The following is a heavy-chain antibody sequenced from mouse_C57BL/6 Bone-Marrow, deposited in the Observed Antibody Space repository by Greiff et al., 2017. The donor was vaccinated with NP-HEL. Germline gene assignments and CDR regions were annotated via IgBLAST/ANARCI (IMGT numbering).Heavy chain of an antibody. V-gene: IGHV3-8*01. CDR1: GYSITSDY. Sequence: EVKAEESGPGLAKPSQTLSLTCSVTGYSITSDYWNWIRKFPGNKLEYMGYISYSGSTYYNPSLKSRISITRDTSKNQYYLQLNSVTTEDTATYYCARSPLWLRRNYYAMDYWGQGTSVTVSS. D-gene: IGHD2-2*01. CDR2: ISYSGST. J-gene: IGHJ4*01. CDR3: ARSPLWLRRNYYAMDY.